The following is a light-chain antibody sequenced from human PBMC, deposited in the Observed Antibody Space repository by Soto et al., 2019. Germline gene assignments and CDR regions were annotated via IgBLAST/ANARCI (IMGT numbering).Light chain of an antibody. Sequence: PGEIATLSFRASQSISSTSLAWYQQKPGQAPRLLIYGASTRATGIPDRFSGSGSGTDFTLTISSLEPEDFAVYYCQQRSNWPPTFGQGTRLEIK. V-gene: IGKV3D-20*02. J-gene: IGKJ5*01. CDR3: QQRSNWPPT. CDR2: GAS. CDR1: QSISSTS.